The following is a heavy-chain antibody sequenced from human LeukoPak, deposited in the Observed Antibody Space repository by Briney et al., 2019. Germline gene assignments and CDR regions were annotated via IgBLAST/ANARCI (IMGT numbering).Heavy chain of an antibody. V-gene: IGHV4-34*01. J-gene: IGHJ4*02. CDR2: INHSGST. Sequence: SETLSLTCAVYGGSFSGYYRSWIRHPPGKGLERMGEINHSGSTNYNPSLKSRVTISVDTSKNQFSLKLSSVTAADTAVYYCASRRYSVAGRPVDYWGQGTLVTVSS. D-gene: IGHD1-26*01. CDR1: GGSFSGYY. CDR3: ASRRYSVAGRPVDY.